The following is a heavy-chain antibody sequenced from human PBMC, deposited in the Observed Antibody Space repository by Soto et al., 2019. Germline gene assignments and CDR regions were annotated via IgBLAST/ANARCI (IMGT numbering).Heavy chain of an antibody. Sequence: SVKVSCKASGGTFSSYAISWVRQAPRQGLEWMGGIIPIFGTANYAQKFQGRVTITADESTSTAYMELSSLRSEDTAVYYCATPEVVTATISYYYYGMDVWGQGTTVTVSS. D-gene: IGHD2-21*02. CDR2: IIPIFGTA. J-gene: IGHJ6*02. CDR1: GGTFSSYA. CDR3: ATPEVVTATISYYYYGMDV. V-gene: IGHV1-69*13.